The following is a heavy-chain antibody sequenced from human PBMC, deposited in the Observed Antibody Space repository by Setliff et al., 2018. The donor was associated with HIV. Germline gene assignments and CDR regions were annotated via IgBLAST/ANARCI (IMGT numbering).Heavy chain of an antibody. J-gene: IGHJ4*02. CDR1: GGTFSSYA. Sequence: GASVKVSCKASGGTFSSYAISWVRQAPGQGLEWMGGIIPILGIANYAQKFQGRVTITADKSTSTAYMKLSSLRSEDTAVYYCARVAGGYYFDYWGQGTLVTVSS. CDR3: ARVAGGYYFDY. CDR2: IIPILGIA. V-gene: IGHV1-69*10.